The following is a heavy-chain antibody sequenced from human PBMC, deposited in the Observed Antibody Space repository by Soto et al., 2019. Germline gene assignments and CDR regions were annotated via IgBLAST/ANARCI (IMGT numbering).Heavy chain of an antibody. D-gene: IGHD3-10*01. CDR2: INPSGGST. V-gene: IGHV1-46*01. Sequence: ASVKVSCKASGYTFTSYYMHWVRQAPGQGLEWMGIINPSGGSTSYAQKFQGRVTMTRDTSTSTVYMELSSLRSEDTAVYYCARDLGLTMVRGVVHRGGYGMDVWGQGTTVTVSS. J-gene: IGHJ6*02. CDR1: GYTFTSYY. CDR3: ARDLGLTMVRGVVHRGGYGMDV.